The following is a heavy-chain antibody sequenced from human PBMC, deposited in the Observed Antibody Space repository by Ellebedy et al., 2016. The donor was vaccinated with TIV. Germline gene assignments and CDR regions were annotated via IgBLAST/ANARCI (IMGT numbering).Heavy chain of an antibody. V-gene: IGHV1-18*01. CDR2: ISGYNGYT. Sequence: AASVKVSCKASGYTFLSYGITWVRQAPGQGLEWMGWISGYNGYTKYAQNVQDRVTMTIDTSTHIAYMELRSLTSDDTGVYYCARDERGYCGDDCHFAHWGQGTLVTVSS. CDR1: GYTFLSYG. D-gene: IGHD2-21*02. J-gene: IGHJ5*02. CDR3: ARDERGYCGDDCHFAH.